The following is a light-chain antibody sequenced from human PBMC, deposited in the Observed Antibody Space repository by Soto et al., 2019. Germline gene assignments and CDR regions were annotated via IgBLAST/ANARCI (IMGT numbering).Light chain of an antibody. CDR2: DAS. CDR3: QQRTNWPPYT. Sequence: EIVLTQSPATLSLSPGERATLSCRASQSVSSYVAWYQQKPGQAPRLLIYDASHRATVTPARFSGSGSGTDFTLTISSLEPEDFAVYYCQQRTNWPPYTFGQGTKLEIK. J-gene: IGKJ2*01. CDR1: QSVSSY. V-gene: IGKV3-11*01.